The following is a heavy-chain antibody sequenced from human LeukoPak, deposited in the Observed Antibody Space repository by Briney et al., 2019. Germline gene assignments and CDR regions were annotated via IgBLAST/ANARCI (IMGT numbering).Heavy chain of an antibody. Sequence: GGSLRLSCAASGFTFSSYAMHWVRQAPGKGLEWVAVISYDGNNKYYADSVKGRFTISRDNAKNSLYLQMNSLRAEDTAVYYCAVSFDYWGQGTLVTVSS. CDR1: GFTFSSYA. CDR2: ISYDGNNK. D-gene: IGHD5/OR15-5a*01. CDR3: AVSFDY. J-gene: IGHJ4*02. V-gene: IGHV3-30-3*01.